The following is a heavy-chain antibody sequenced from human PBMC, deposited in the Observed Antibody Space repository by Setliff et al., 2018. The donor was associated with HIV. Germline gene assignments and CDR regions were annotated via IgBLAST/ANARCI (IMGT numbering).Heavy chain of an antibody. CDR3: ARVFHSLPTGLNDPFDM. D-gene: IGHD4-17*01. J-gene: IGHJ3*02. Sequence: PSETLSLTCTVSGGSMNSGGYYWTWIRQHPGKVREWIGYIYASGSPDYNPSLESRVTISSDTSKNKFSLKLKSVTGADTAVYYCARVFHSLPTGLNDPFDMWGQGTLVTVSS. V-gene: IGHV4-31*03. CDR2: IYASGSP. CDR1: GGSMNSGGYY.